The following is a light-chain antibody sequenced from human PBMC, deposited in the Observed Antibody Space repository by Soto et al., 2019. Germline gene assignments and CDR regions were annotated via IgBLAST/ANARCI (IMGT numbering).Light chain of an antibody. CDR3: QTWGTGPWV. CDR2: LNSDGSH. Sequence: QLVLTQSPSASPSLGASVKLTCTLSSGHSSYAIAWHQQQPEKGPRYLMKLNSDGSHSKGDGIPDRFSGSNSGAERYLTISSLQSEDEADYYCQTWGTGPWVFGGGTKLTVL. CDR1: SGHSSYA. V-gene: IGLV4-69*01. J-gene: IGLJ3*02.